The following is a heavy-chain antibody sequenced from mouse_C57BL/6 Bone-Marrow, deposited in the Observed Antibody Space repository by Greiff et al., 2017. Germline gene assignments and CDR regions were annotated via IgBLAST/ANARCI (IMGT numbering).Heavy chain of an antibody. Sequence: VKLQESGAELARPGASVKLSCKASGYTFTSYGISWVKQRTGQGLEWIGEIYPRSGNTYYNEKFKGKATLTADKSSSTAYMELRSLTSEDSAVYVCARRATVVATRAWFAYWGQGTLVTVSA. V-gene: IGHV1-81*01. CDR2: IYPRSGNT. J-gene: IGHJ3*01. CDR1: GYTFTSYG. D-gene: IGHD1-1*01. CDR3: ARRATVVATRAWFAY.